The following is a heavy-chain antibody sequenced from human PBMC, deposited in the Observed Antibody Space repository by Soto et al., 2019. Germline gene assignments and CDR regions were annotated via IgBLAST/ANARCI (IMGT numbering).Heavy chain of an antibody. Sequence: SETLFLTCTVSGGSISSYYWSWIRQPPGKGLEWIGYIYYSGSTNYNPSLKSRVTISVDTSKNQFSLKLSSVTAADTAVYYCARHTPAISISDHWGQGTLVTVSS. D-gene: IGHD2-15*01. V-gene: IGHV4-59*08. CDR3: ARHTPAISISDH. CDR2: IYYSGST. CDR1: GGSISSYY. J-gene: IGHJ4*02.